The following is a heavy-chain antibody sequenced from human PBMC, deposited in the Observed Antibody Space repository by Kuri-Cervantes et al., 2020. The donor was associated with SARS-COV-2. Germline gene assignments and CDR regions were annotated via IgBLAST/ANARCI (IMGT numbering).Heavy chain of an antibody. Sequence: GESLKISCAASGFTFSSYAMHWVRQAPGKGLEWVAVISYDGSNKYYADSVKGRFTISRDNSKNTLYLQMNSLRAEDTAVYYCASGGYCTNGVCSGTDGRYYYYGMDVWGQGTTVTVSS. D-gene: IGHD2-8*01. J-gene: IGHJ6*02. CDR1: GFTFSSYA. V-gene: IGHV3-30*01. CDR3: ASGGYCTNGVCSGTDGRYYYYGMDV. CDR2: ISYDGSNK.